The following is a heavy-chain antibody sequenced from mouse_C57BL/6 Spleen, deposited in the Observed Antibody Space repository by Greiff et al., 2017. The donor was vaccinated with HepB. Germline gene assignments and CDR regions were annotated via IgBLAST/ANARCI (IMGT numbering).Heavy chain of an antibody. CDR3: ARSGLYDYAWFAY. CDR1: GYTFTDYY. V-gene: IGHV1-26*01. Sequence: VQLQQSGPELVKPGASVKISCKASGYTFTDYYMNWVKQSHGKSLEWIGDINPNNGGTSYNQKFKGKATLTVDKSSSTAYMELRSLTSEDSAVYYCARSGLYDYAWFAYWGQGTLVTVSA. J-gene: IGHJ3*01. CDR2: INPNNGGT. D-gene: IGHD2-4*01.